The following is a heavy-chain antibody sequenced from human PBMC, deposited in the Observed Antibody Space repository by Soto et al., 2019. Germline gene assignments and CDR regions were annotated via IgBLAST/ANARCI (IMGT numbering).Heavy chain of an antibody. CDR1: GGTFSSYA. D-gene: IGHD3-10*01. CDR2: IIPIFGTA. CDR3: ARVNTMVRGAPHYYYYGMDV. J-gene: IGHJ6*02. V-gene: IGHV1-69*01. Sequence: QVQLVQSGAEVKKPGSSVKVSCKASGGTFSSYAISWVRQAPGQGLEWMGGIIPIFGTANYEQKFQGRVTITADESTSTAYMELSSLRSEDTAVYYCARVNTMVRGAPHYYYYGMDVWGQGTTVTVSS.